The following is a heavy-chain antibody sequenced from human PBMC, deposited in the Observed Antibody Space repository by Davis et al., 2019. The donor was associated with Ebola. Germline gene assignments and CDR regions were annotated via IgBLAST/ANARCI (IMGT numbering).Heavy chain of an antibody. D-gene: IGHD6-6*01. Sequence: SVPVSCKASGYTFTSYGISWVRQAPGQGLEWMGLISAYHGNTNYSQKLQGRVTMTTDTSTSTAYMALKSLRSDDTAVYYCARRGEQLAPDPWGQGTLVTVSS. CDR1: GYTFTSYG. V-gene: IGHV1-18*01. J-gene: IGHJ5*02. CDR3: ARRGEQLAPDP. CDR2: ISAYHGNT.